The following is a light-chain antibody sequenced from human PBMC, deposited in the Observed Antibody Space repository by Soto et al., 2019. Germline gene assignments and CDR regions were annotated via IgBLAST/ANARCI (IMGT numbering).Light chain of an antibody. Sequence: EIALTQSPGTLSLSPGERATLSCRDSQSLSSYLAWYQQKPGQAPRLLIYGASSRATGIPDRFSGSGSGTDFTLTISTLEPEDFAVYYCQQYGSSPRTFGQGTKVEIK. V-gene: IGKV3-20*01. J-gene: IGKJ1*01. CDR1: QSLSSY. CDR2: GAS. CDR3: QQYGSSPRT.